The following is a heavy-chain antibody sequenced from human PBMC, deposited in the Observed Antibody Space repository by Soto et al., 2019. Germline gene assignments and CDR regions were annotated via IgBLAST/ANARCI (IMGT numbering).Heavy chain of an antibody. CDR3: ARSMVVTAIWRYYYYGMDV. D-gene: IGHD2-21*02. CDR2: IDWDDDK. J-gene: IGHJ6*02. V-gene: IGHV2-70*11. Sequence: VSGPTLVNPTQTLTLTCTFSGFSLSTSGMCVSWIRQPPGKALEWLARIDWDDDKYYSTSLKTRLTISKDTSKNQVVLTMTNMDPVDTATYYCARSMVVTAIWRYYYYGMDVWGQGTTVTVSS. CDR1: GFSLSTSGMC.